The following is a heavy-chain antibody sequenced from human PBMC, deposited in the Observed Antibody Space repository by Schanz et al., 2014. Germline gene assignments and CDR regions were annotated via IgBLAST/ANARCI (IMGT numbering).Heavy chain of an antibody. CDR2: ISATSNFV. Sequence: EVQLVESGGGLVKPGGSLRLSCAASGFTFSSYSMNWVRQAPGGGLEWVSSISATSNFVHYAASVEGRFTVSRDNANNVMYLQMNSLRVGDTAMYYCARDTLWFADINDAFDVWGHGTMVTVS. D-gene: IGHD3-10*01. CDR1: GFTFSSYS. CDR3: ARDTLWFADINDAFDV. V-gene: IGHV3-21*01. J-gene: IGHJ3*01.